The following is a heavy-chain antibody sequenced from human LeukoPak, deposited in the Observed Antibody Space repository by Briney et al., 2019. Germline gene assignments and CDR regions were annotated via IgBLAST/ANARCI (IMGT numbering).Heavy chain of an antibody. CDR3: ASPRFDILTGYYYYYGMDV. CDR2: INAGNGNT. J-gene: IGHJ6*02. D-gene: IGHD3-9*01. V-gene: IGHV1-3*01. CDR1: GYTFTSYA. Sequence: ASVKVSCKASGYTFTSYAMHWVRQAPGQRLEWMGWINAGNGNTKYSQKFQGRVTITRDTSASTAYMELSSLRSEDTAVYYCASPRFDILTGYYYYYGMDVWGQGTTVTVSS.